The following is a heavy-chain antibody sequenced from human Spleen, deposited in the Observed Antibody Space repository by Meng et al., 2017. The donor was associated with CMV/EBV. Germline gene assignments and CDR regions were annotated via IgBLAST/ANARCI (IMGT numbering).Heavy chain of an antibody. CDR1: GGSISSSSYY. CDR3: ARARLTITIFGGGYYYYGMDV. V-gene: IGHV4-39*07. J-gene: IGHJ6*02. CDR2: INHRGST. D-gene: IGHD3-3*01. Sequence: SETLSLTCTVSGGSISSSSYYWSWIRQPPGKGLEWIGEINHRGSTNYNPSLKSRVTISVDTSNNPFSLKLSSVTAADTAVYYCARARLTITIFGGGYYYYGMDVWGQGTTVTVSS.